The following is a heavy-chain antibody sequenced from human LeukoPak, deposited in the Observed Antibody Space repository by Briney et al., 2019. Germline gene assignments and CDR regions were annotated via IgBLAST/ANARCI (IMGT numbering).Heavy chain of an antibody. CDR1: GFIFSNYA. CDR2: ISSRGDST. D-gene: IGHD6-19*01. Sequence: GGSLILSCAASGFIFSNYAMSWVRQVPGRGLEWVSTISSRGDSTYVADSVKGRFTISRDNSKNSLYLQMNTVRAEDTAVYYCVKGPRPDITVAHTVENWGQGTLVTVSS. CDR3: VKGPRPDITVAHTVEN. J-gene: IGHJ4*02. V-gene: IGHV3-23*01.